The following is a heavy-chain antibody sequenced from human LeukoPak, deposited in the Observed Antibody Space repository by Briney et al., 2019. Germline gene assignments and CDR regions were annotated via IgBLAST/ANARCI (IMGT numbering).Heavy chain of an antibody. D-gene: IGHD3-10*01. V-gene: IGHV3-21*01. CDR2: ISSNSKNT. CDR1: GFTFSYYT. CDR3: AREEYGSRDL. Sequence: GGSLKLSCASSGFTFSYYTMNWVRQVPGEGLEWVASISSNSKNTYYAVSVKGRFTISRDNAKNSLYLQMNSLRTEDTAIYYCAREEYGSRDLWGQGTLVTVSS. J-gene: IGHJ5*02.